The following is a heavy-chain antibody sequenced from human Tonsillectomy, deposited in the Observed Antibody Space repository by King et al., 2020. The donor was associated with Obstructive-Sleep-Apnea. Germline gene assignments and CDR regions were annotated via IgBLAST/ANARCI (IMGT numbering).Heavy chain of an antibody. J-gene: IGHJ2*01. D-gene: IGHD7-27*01. Sequence: VQLQESGPGLVKPSETLSLTCYVSNYSISSAYYWGWLRQPPGKGLDWIETFYHSGSTYYNPSLKSRVTISVDTSKTQLSLKLSSVTAADTAVYYCAGDNLGMGYFDLWGRGSLVTVSS. V-gene: IGHV4-38-2*02. CDR1: NYSISSAYY. CDR2: FYHSGST. CDR3: AGDNLGMGYFDL.